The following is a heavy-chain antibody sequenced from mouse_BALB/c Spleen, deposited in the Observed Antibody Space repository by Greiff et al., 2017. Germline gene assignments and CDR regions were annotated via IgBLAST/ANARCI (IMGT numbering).Heavy chain of an antibody. CDR1: GYTFTSYW. J-gene: IGHJ2*01. CDR2: IYPSDSYT. CDR3: TRWLLHDD. V-gene: IGHV1-69*02. Sequence: QVQLQQPGAELVRPGASVKLSCKASGYTFTSYWINWVKQRPGQGLEWIGNIYPSDSYTNYNQKFKDKATLTVDKSSSTAYMQLSSPTSEDSAVYYCTRWLLHDDWGQGTTLTVSS. D-gene: IGHD2-3*01.